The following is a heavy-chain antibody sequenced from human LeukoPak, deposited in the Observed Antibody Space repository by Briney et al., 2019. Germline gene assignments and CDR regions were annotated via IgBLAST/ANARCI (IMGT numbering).Heavy chain of an antibody. CDR1: GFTFSSYA. J-gene: IGHJ3*02. Sequence: GGSLRLSCAASGFTFSSYAMSWVRQAPGKGLEWVSAISGSGGSTYYADSVKGRFTISRDNSKNTLYLQMNSLRAEDTAVYYCAKETVVVVAATPDAFDIWGQGTMVTVSS. V-gene: IGHV3-23*01. CDR3: AKETVVVVAATPDAFDI. CDR2: ISGSGGST. D-gene: IGHD2-15*01.